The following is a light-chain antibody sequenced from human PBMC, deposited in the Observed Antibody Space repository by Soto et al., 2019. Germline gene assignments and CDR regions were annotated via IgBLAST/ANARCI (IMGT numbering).Light chain of an antibody. CDR1: QTVRNNY. J-gene: IGKJ4*01. V-gene: IGKV3D-20*02. CDR3: QQRSNWPLT. CDR2: DAS. Sequence: EIVLTQSPGTLSLPPGERATLSCRASQTVRNNYLAWYQQKPGQAPRLLIYDASSRATGIPDRFSGGGSGTDFTLTISSLEPADFAVYYCQQRSNWPLTFGGGTRWIS.